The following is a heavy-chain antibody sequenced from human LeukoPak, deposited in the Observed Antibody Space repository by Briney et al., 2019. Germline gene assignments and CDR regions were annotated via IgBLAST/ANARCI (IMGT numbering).Heavy chain of an antibody. Sequence: PSETLSLTCTVSGGPITDSFWTWIRQPAGKGLEWIGRIYSSGITNCSPSLKSRVTMSVDTSKNQFSLNLTSVTAADTAVYFCASEQTTSGGRRLDYWGQGTLVIVSS. D-gene: IGHD1-26*01. V-gene: IGHV4-4*07. CDR1: GGPITDSF. J-gene: IGHJ4*02. CDR3: ASEQTTSGGRRLDY. CDR2: IYSSGIT.